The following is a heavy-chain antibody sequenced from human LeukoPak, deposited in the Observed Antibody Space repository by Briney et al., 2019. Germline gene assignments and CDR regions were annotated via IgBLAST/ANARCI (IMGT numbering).Heavy chain of an antibody. Sequence: GGFLRLSCAASGFTFSASPIHWVRQASGKGLEWVGRIRSKVNNYATAYAASVKGRFTISRDDSKNTAYLQMNSLKTEDTAVYYCTTPSGSFGDYYYYYMDVWGKGTTVTVSS. D-gene: IGHD1-26*01. J-gene: IGHJ6*03. V-gene: IGHV3-73*01. CDR1: GFTFSASP. CDR2: IRSKVNNYAT. CDR3: TTPSGSFGDYYYYYMDV.